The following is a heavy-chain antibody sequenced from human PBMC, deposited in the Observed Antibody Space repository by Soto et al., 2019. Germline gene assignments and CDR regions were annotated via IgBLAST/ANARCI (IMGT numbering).Heavy chain of an antibody. CDR1: GFTFRSYG. J-gene: IGHJ4*02. V-gene: IGHV3-33*01. Sequence: QVQLVESGGGVVQPGRSLRLSCAASGFTFRSYGMNWVRQAPGKGLEWVASIWYDGSDKYYADSVKGRITVSRDNPKNTLFLQMNSLRAEDTAVYYCARDRYSSSWYAIMDFWGQGTLVTVSS. CDR2: IWYDGSDK. D-gene: IGHD6-13*01. CDR3: ARDRYSSSWYAIMDF.